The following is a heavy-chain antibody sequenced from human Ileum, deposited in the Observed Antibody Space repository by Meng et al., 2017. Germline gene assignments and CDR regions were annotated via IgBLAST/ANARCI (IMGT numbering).Heavy chain of an antibody. D-gene: IGHD4-17*01. J-gene: IGHJ4*02. CDR1: GGSISSSNW. CDR3: ARIDDYGDYVDY. CDR2: IYHSGST. Sequence: QVMLQGSGRGLLNPSGPLSFPVAVSGGSISSSNWWSWVRQPPGKGLEWIGEIYHSGSTNYNPSLKSRVTISVDKSKNQFSLKLSSVTAADTAVYYCARIDDYGDYVDYWGQGTLVTVSS. V-gene: IGHV4-4*02.